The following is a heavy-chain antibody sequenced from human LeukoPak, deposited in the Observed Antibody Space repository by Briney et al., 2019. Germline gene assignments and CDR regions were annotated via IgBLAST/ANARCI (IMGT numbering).Heavy chain of an antibody. J-gene: IGHJ4*02. D-gene: IGHD5-24*01. CDR3: ARADGYNLGDF. CDR2: INPNTGGT. CDR1: GYTFTGYY. V-gene: IGHV1-2*02. Sequence: ASVKVSCKASGYTFTGYYLHWVRQAPGQGLEYMGWINPNTGGTNYVQKFQGRVTMTRDTSISTGYMELSSLRSDDTALYYCARADGYNLGDFWGQGTQVIVSS.